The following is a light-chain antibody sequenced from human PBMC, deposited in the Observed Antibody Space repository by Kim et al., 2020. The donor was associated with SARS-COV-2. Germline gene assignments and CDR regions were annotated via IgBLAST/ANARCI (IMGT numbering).Light chain of an antibody. J-gene: IGLJ2*01. V-gene: IGLV2-14*01. CDR3: SSYTSSSTLV. CDR2: DVS. CDR1: SSDVGGYNY. Sequence: QSALTQPASVSGSPGQSITISCTGTSSDVGGYNYVSWYQQHPGKAPKLMIHDVSKRPSGVSNRFSGSKSGNTASLTISGLQAEDEADYYCSSYTSSSTLVFGGGTQLTVL.